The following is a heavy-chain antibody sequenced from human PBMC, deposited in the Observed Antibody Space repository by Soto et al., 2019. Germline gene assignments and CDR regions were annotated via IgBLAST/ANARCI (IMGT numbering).Heavy chain of an antibody. J-gene: IGHJ6*02. D-gene: IGHD4-4*01. V-gene: IGHV3-30-3*01. CDR2: ISYDGSNK. CDR1: GFTLSSYA. CDR3: ARDSFPTTTKGHGVYLYYGVDV. Sequence: SLRLSCAASGFTLSSYAMHWVRQAPGKGLEWVAVISYDGSNKYYADSVKGRFTISRDNSKNALDLQMNSLRAEDTAVFYCARDSFPTTTKGHGVYLYYGVDVWGQGTTGTV.